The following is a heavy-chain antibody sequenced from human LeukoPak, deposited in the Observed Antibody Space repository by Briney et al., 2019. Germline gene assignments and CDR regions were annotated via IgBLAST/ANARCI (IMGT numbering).Heavy chain of an antibody. J-gene: IGHJ4*02. CDR3: ARTYYYDSSGFDY. Sequence: SQTLSLTCTVSGGSISSGSYYWSWIRQPAGKGLEWIGRIYTSGSTNYNPSLKSRVTISVDTSKNQFSLKLSSVTAADTAVYYCARTYYYDSSGFDYRGQGTLVTVSS. D-gene: IGHD3-22*01. CDR1: GGSISSGSYY. CDR2: IYTSGST. V-gene: IGHV4-61*02.